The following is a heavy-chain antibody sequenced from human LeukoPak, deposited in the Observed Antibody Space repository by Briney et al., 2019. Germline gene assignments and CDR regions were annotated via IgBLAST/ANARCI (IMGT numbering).Heavy chain of an antibody. CDR1: GGSISSYY. J-gene: IGHJ4*02. V-gene: IGHV4-59*01. Sequence: SSETLSLTCTVSGGSISSYYWSWIRQPPGKGLEWIGYIYYSGSTNYNPSLKSRVTISVDTPKNQFSLKLSSVTAADTAVYYCARAEDCGGDCYHFDYWGQGTLVTVSS. CDR3: ARAEDCGGDCYHFDY. CDR2: IYYSGST. D-gene: IGHD2-21*02.